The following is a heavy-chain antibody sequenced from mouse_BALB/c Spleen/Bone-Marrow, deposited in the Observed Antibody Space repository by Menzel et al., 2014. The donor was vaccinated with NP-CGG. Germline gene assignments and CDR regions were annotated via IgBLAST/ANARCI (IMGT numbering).Heavy chain of an antibody. V-gene: IGHV1S81*02. CDR2: IIPSNGRT. CDR1: GYTFTSYW. Sequence: VQLQESGAELVKPGTSVKLSCKASGYTFTSYWMHWVKQRPGQGLEWIGEIIPSNGRTNYNEKFKSKATLTVDKSSNTAYMQLSSLTSEDSAVYYCARWLLQYFDVWGAGTTVTVSS. CDR3: ARWLLQYFDV. J-gene: IGHJ1*01. D-gene: IGHD2-3*01.